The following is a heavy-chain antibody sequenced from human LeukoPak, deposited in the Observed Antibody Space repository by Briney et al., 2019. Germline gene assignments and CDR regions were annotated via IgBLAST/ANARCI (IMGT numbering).Heavy chain of an antibody. CDR2: IYYSGST. Sequence: SETLSLTCTVSGGSISSHYWSWIRQPPGKGLEWTGYIYYSGSTNYNPSLKSRVTISVDTSKNQFSLKLSSVTAADTAVYYCARVASGLDYYMDVWGKGTTVTVSS. J-gene: IGHJ6*03. CDR1: GGSISSHY. V-gene: IGHV4-59*11. CDR3: ARVASGLDYYMDV. D-gene: IGHD2-15*01.